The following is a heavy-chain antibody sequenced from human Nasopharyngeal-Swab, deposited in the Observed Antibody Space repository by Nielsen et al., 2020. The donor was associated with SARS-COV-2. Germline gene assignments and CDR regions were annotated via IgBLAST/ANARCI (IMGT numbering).Heavy chain of an antibody. J-gene: IGHJ6*03. CDR3: AKVERGAYYYMDV. Sequence: VRQAPGKGLEWVSSISSSSSYIYYADSVKGRFTISRDNAKNSLYLQMSSLRADDTAVYYCAKVERGAYYYMDVWGKGTTVTVSS. D-gene: IGHD3-3*01. V-gene: IGHV3-21*04. CDR2: ISSSSSYI.